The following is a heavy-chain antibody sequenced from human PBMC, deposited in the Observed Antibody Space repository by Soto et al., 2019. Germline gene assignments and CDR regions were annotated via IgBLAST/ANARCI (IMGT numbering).Heavy chain of an antibody. Sequence: PGWSLRLSCAASGFTFSDAWMSWVRQAPGKGLEWVGRIKSKTNGGTTDYAGPVKGRFTISRDDSKRTLYVQMNSLKTEDTAIFYCITLIQKGKWELGTWGQGTRVTVSA. D-gene: IGHD1-26*01. V-gene: IGHV3-15*05. CDR1: GFTFSDAW. CDR3: ITLIQKGKWELGT. J-gene: IGHJ5*02. CDR2: IKSKTNGGTT.